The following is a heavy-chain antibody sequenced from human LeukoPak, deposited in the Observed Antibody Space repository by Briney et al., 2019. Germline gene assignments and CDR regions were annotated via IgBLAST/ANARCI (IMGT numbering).Heavy chain of an antibody. J-gene: IGHJ3*02. CDR2: ISGSGGST. V-gene: IGHV3-23*01. D-gene: IGHD2-2*01. CDR1: GFTFSSYA. CDR3: AKAPCSSTSCYSGRAFDI. Sequence: GGSLRLSCAASGFTFSSYAMSWVRQAPGKGLEWVSAISGSGGSTYYADSVKGRFTISRDNSKNTLYLQMNSLRAEDTAVYYCAKAPCSSTSCYSGRAFDIWGQGTMVTVSS.